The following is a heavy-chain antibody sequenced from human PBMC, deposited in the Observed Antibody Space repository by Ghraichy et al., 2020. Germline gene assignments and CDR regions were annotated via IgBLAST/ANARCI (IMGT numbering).Heavy chain of an antibody. Sequence: GGSLRLSCAASGFTFSSYAMSWVRQAPGKGLEWVSTINNGGGSTYYADSVKGRFTISRDNSKNTVYLQMSSLRAEDTAVYYCAKPFHYSDTSGYDWGQGTLVTVSS. J-gene: IGHJ4*02. CDR3: AKPFHYSDTSGYD. V-gene: IGHV3-23*01. CDR1: GFTFSSYA. CDR2: INNGGGST. D-gene: IGHD3-22*01.